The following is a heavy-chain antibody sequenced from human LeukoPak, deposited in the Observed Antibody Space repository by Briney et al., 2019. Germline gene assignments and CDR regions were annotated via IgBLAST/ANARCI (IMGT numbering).Heavy chain of an antibody. Sequence: PGGSLRLSCAASGFTFSSYAMHWVRQAPGKGLEWVAVISYDGSNKYYADSVKGRFTISRDNSKNTLYLQMNSLRAEDTAVYYCARGGQSSSDGFGYGDYWGQGTLVTVSS. CDR1: GFTFSSYA. CDR2: ISYDGSNK. D-gene: IGHD3-10*01. V-gene: IGHV3-30-3*01. J-gene: IGHJ4*02. CDR3: ARGGQSSSDGFGYGDY.